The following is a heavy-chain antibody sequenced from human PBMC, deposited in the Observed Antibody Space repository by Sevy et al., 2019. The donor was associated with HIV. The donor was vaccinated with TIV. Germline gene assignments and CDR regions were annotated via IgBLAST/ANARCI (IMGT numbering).Heavy chain of an antibody. J-gene: IGHJ6*02. D-gene: IGHD3-16*01. CDR1: GFNFNDYA. CDR2: INWFGTII. V-gene: IGHV3-9*01. CDR3: AKDLAQGGTLNFYYYGMDF. Sequence: GGSLRLSCIASGFNFNDYAMHWVRQVPGKGLEWVSGINWFGTIIGYGDSVKGRFTISRDNARKSVYLEMNSLSPEDTALYYCAKDLAQGGTLNFYYYGMDFCGQGTTVTVSS.